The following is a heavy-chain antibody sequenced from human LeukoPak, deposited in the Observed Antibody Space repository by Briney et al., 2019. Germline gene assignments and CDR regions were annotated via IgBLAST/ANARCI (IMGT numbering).Heavy chain of an antibody. Sequence: GGSLRLSCAASGFTVSSNYMSWVRQPPGKGLEWVSVIYSGGSTYYADSVKGRFTISRDNFKNTLYLQMNSLRADDTAVYYCATGVVWGRSDYWGQGTLVIVSS. V-gene: IGHV3-53*01. CDR3: ATGVVWGRSDY. CDR2: IYSGGST. CDR1: GFTVSSNY. D-gene: IGHD2-2*01. J-gene: IGHJ4*02.